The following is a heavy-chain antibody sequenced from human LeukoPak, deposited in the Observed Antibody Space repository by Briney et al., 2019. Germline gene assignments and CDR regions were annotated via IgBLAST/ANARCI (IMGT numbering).Heavy chain of an antibody. D-gene: IGHD3-3*01. CDR1: GGSISSGGYS. J-gene: IGHJ3*02. CDR3: ARDGYYDFWSGPPGGAFDI. CDR2: IYYSGST. Sequence: SQTLSLTCAVSGGSISSGGYSWSWIRQPPGKGLEWIGYIYYSGSTYYNPSLKSRVTISVDTSKNQFSLKLSSVTAADTAVYYCARDGYYDFWSGPPGGAFDIWGQGTMVTVSS. V-gene: IGHV4-31*11.